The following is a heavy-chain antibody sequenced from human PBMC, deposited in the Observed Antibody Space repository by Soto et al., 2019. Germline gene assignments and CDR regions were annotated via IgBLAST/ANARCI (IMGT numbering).Heavy chain of an antibody. V-gene: IGHV4-34*01. Sequence: SETLSLTCAVYGGSFSGYYWSWIRQPPGKGLEWIGEINHSGITNYNPSLKSRVTISVDTSKNQFSLKLSSVTAAYTAVYYCASSIAVAGIYYWGQGTVVTVSS. J-gene: IGHJ4*02. CDR2: INHSGIT. D-gene: IGHD6-19*01. CDR3: ASSIAVAGIYY. CDR1: GGSFSGYY.